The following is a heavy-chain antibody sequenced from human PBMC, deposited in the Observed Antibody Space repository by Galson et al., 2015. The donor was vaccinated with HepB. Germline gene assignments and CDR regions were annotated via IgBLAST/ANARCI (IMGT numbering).Heavy chain of an antibody. CDR2: ISYDGSNK. V-gene: IGHV3-30*18. Sequence: SLRLSCAASGFTFSSYGMHWVRQAPGKGLEWVAVISYDGSNKYYADSVKGRFTISRDNSKNTLYLQMNSLRAEDTAVYYCAKDRSGELDYWGQGTLVTVSS. D-gene: IGHD1-14*01. CDR1: GFTFSSYG. CDR3: AKDRSGELDY. J-gene: IGHJ4*02.